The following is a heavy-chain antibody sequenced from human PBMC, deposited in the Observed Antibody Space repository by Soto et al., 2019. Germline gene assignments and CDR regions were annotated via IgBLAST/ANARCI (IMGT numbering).Heavy chain of an antibody. CDR3: ARANGSDFWSGPFNCYGMDV. Sequence: SETLSLTCTVSGGSISSYYWSWIRQPPGKGLGWIGYIYYSGSTNYNPSLKSRVTISVDTSKNQFSLKLSSVTAADTAVYSCARANGSDFWSGPFNCYGMDVWGQGTTVTVSS. CDR2: IYYSGST. D-gene: IGHD3-3*01. J-gene: IGHJ6*02. V-gene: IGHV4-59*08. CDR1: GGSISSYY.